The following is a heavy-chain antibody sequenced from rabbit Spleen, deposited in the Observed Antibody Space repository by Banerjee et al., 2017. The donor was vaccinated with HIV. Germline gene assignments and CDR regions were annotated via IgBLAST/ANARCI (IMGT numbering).Heavy chain of an antibody. V-gene: IGHV1S45*01. CDR3: ARDPYTVLINYGYTTYGVDL. D-gene: IGHD6-1*01. Sequence: QEQLVESGGGLVKPGASLTLTCTASGFSFSSSYWICWVRQAPGKGLEWIACIYTTSTTTWYASWAKGRFTISKTSSTTVTLQMTSLTAADTATYFCARDPYTVLINYGYTTYGVDLWGPGTLVTVS. CDR2: IYTTSTTT. J-gene: IGHJ6*01. CDR1: GFSFSSSYW.